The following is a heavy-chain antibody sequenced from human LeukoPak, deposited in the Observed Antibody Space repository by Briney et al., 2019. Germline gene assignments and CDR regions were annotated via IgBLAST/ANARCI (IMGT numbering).Heavy chain of an antibody. J-gene: IGHJ4*02. V-gene: IGHV3-66*02. D-gene: IGHD1-26*01. CDR1: GFTVSSNY. CDR2: IYSGGST. CDR3: ARGGSYYFDY. Sequence: GGSLRLSCAVSGFTVSSNYMTWVRQAPGKGLEWVSVIYSGGSTYHADSVKGRFTISRDNSKNTLYLQMNGLRAEDTAVYYCARGGSYYFDYWGQGTLVTVSS.